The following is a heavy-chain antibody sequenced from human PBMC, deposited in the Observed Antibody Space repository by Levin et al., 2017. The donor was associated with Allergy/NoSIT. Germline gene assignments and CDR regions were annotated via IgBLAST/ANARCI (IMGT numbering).Heavy chain of an antibody. CDR2: INPSSGST. D-gene: IGHD6-13*01. Sequence: GESLKISCKASGYTFTSYYMHWVRQAPGQGLEWMGIINPSSGSTRYAQKFQGRVTMTRDTSTSTVYMDLSSLRSEDTAVYYCARDRIAAAGMVEHWGQGTLVTVSS. CDR1: GYTFTSYY. CDR3: ARDRIAAAGMVEH. J-gene: IGHJ1*01. V-gene: IGHV1-46*01.